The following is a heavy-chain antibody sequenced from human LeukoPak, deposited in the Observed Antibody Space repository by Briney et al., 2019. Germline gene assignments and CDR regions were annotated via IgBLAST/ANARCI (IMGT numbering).Heavy chain of an antibody. CDR2: ISLSGST. V-gene: IGHV4-4*09. Sequence: SETLSLTYTVSGDSFSSFYWSWIRQSPGKGLEWIGYISLSGSTNYNPSLKSRVTISLDTSKNQFSLKLSSVTAADTAVYYCARNNPANRGYYYYMDVWGKGTTVTVSS. D-gene: IGHD1-14*01. CDR1: GDSFSSFY. J-gene: IGHJ6*03. CDR3: ARNNPANRGYYYYMDV.